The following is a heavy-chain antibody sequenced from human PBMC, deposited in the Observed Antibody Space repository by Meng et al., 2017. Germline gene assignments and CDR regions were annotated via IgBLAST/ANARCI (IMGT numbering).Heavy chain of an antibody. V-gene: IGHV6-1*01. Sequence: QVRVAQVGPGLVKPPQTLSLICAISGGSDSSNSAAWNWIRQCQSRGLEWLGRAYYKSKWYHDYAESVKSRISIDPDTSKNQFSLQLTSVTPGDSAVYYCARGSYSFDSWGQRTLVTVSS. CDR1: GGSDSSNSAA. CDR2: AYYKSKWYH. CDR3: ARGSYSFDS. D-gene: IGHD1-26*01. J-gene: IGHJ4*02.